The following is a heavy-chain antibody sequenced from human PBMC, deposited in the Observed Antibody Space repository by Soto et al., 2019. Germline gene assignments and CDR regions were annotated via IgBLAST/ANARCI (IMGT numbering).Heavy chain of an antibody. CDR2: INSDGSST. CDR1: GFTFSSYW. J-gene: IGHJ6*02. D-gene: IGHD4-17*01. V-gene: IGHV3-74*01. CDR3: ARDQVGPYGDYIPRYYYGMDV. Sequence: PGGSLRLSCAASGFTFSSYWMHWVRQAPGKGLVWVSRINSDGSSTSYADSVKGRFTISRDNAKNTLYLQMNSLRAEDTAVYYCARDQVGPYGDYIPRYYYGMDVWGQGTTVTVSS.